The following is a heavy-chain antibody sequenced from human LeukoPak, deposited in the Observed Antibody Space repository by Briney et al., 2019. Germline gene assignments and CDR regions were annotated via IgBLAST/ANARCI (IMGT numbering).Heavy chain of an antibody. Sequence: SETLSLTCTVSGGSISSSGYYWGWIRQPPGKGLEWIGSVDYSGNTYYRPSLKSRLTISLDTSKNQFSLKLTSVTAADTAMYYCVSDKEHFDVDYWGQGTLVTVSS. CDR1: GGSISSSGYY. D-gene: IGHD3-9*01. V-gene: IGHV4-39*07. CDR2: VDYSGNT. J-gene: IGHJ4*02. CDR3: VSDKEHFDVDY.